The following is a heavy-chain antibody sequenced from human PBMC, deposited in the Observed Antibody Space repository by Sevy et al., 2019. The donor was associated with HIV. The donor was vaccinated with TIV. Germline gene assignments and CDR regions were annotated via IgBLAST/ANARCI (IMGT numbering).Heavy chain of an antibody. CDR1: GFTFRDYG. J-gene: IGHJ6*03. V-gene: IGHV3-30*02. CDR2: IDYDGNEK. CDR3: AKEVIYYYIDV. Sequence: GESLKISCAASGFTFRDYGMHWVRQAPGKGLEWVTFIDYDGNEKHYADSVKGRFTISRDNAQNTLYLQMNSLGDGDTAVYYCAKEVIYYYIDVWGKETTVTVSS.